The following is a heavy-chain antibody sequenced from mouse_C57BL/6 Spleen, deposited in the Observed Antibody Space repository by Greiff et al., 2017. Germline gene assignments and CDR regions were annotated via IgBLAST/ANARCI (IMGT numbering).Heavy chain of an antibody. V-gene: IGHV2-5*01. CDR3: AKTIYYDYNYYAMDY. Sequence: VQLQQSGPGLVQPSQSLSITCTVSGFSLTSYGVHWVRQSPVKGLEWLGVIWRGGSTDYNAAFMSRLSITKDNSKSQVFFKMNSLQADDTAIYYCAKTIYYDYNYYAMDYWGQGTSVTVSS. D-gene: IGHD2-4*01. CDR1: GFSLTSYG. CDR2: IWRGGST. J-gene: IGHJ4*01.